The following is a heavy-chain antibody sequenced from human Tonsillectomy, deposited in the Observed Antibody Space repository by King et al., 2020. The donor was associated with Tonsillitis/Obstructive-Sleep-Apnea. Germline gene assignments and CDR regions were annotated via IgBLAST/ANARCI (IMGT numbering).Heavy chain of an antibody. V-gene: IGHV4-34*01. CDR2: INHSGST. CDR3: ARSYLSSPLYNWFDP. CDR1: GGSFSGYY. D-gene: IGHD6-6*01. Sequence: VQLQQWGAGLLKPSETLSLTCAVYGGSFSGYYWSWIRQPPGKGLEWIGEINHSGSTNYNPSPRSRVTTSVDTTKNQFSLKLSSVTAADTAVYYCARSYLSSPLYNWFDPWGQGPLVTVSS. J-gene: IGHJ5*02.